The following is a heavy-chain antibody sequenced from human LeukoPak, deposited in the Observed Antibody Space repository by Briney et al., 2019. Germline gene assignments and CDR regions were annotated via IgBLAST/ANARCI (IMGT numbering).Heavy chain of an antibody. Sequence: GGSLRLSCAASGFTFSSYAMGWVRQAPGKGLEWVSGISGSDGSTYYADSVKGRFTISRDNSKNRLYLLMNSLRAEDTALYYCAKSLGSSSWYFYYGMDVWGQGTTVTVSS. V-gene: IGHV3-23*01. D-gene: IGHD6-6*01. CDR2: ISGSDGST. CDR1: GFTFSSYA. J-gene: IGHJ6*02. CDR3: AKSLGSSSWYFYYGMDV.